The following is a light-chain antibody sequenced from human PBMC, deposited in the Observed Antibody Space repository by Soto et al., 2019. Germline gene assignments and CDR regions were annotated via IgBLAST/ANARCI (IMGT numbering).Light chain of an antibody. Sequence: DIVMTQSPDSLAVSLDERATINCRSSQSVLYNSNNKNYLAWYQQKPGQPPKLLIYWASTRESGVPDRFSGSGSGTEFTLTISSLQAEDVAVYYCQHYYTTPRTFGQGTKLEIK. CDR1: QSVLYNSNNKNY. CDR3: QHYYTTPRT. CDR2: WAS. J-gene: IGKJ2*01. V-gene: IGKV4-1*01.